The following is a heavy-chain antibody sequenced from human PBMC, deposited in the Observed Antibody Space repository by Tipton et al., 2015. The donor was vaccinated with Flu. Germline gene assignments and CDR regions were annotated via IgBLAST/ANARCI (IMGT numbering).Heavy chain of an antibody. CDR2: IHRSGST. V-gene: IGHV4-38-2*01. J-gene: IGHJ4*02. CDR3: ARQKGGTFFDY. D-gene: IGHD1-26*01. CDR1: GDSIRSDYF. Sequence: TLSLTCAVSGDSIRSDYFWGWIRQPPGKGLEWIATIHRSGSTNYNPSLKSQVTMSVDMSKNQFSLRLNSVTAADTAVYYCARQKGGTFFDYWGQGTLVTVSS.